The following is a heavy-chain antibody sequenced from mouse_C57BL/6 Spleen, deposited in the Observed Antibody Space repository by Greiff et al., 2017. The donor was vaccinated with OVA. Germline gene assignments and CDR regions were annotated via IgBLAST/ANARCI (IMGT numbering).Heavy chain of an antibody. J-gene: IGHJ2*01. CDR2: IDPSDSYT. CDR1: GYTFTSYW. Sequence: VKLQQPGAELVMPGASVKLSCKASGYTFTSYWMHWVKQRPGQGLEWIGEIDPSDSYTNYNQKFKGKSTLTVDKSSSTAYMQLSSLTSEDSAVYYCARNYYGSSRGYYFDYWGQGTTLTVSS. D-gene: IGHD1-1*01. CDR3: ARNYYGSSRGYYFDY. V-gene: IGHV1-69*01.